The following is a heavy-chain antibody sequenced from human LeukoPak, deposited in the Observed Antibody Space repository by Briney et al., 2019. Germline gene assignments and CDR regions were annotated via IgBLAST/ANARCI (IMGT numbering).Heavy chain of an antibody. Sequence: SETLSLTCAVYGVSFSGYYWVCIRQPPGKELEWIGSINYSGNTYYNPSVKSRVTISVDTSKNQFSLKVTSVTAADTALYYCGRSAGFIHFDHWGQGTLVTVSS. D-gene: IGHD3-16*02. CDR3: GRSAGFIHFDH. CDR1: GVSFSGYY. CDR2: INYSGNT. J-gene: IGHJ4*02. V-gene: IGHV4-34*01.